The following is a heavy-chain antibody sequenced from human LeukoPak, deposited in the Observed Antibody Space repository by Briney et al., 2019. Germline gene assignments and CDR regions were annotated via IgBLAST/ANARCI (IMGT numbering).Heavy chain of an antibody. V-gene: IGHV3-7*01. J-gene: IGHJ6*03. CDR3: ARDLQYASDYMDV. CDR1: GFTLSSYW. CDR2: IKQDGSEK. Sequence: GGSLRLSCAASGFTLSSYWMSWVRQAPGKGLEWVANIKQDGSEKYYVDSVKGRFTISRDNAKNSLYLQMNSLRAEDTAVYYCARDLQYASDYMDVWGKGTTVTVSS. D-gene: IGHD2-2*01.